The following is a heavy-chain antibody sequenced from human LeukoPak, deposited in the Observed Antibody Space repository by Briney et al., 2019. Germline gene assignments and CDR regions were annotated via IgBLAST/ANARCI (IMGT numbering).Heavy chain of an antibody. D-gene: IGHD7-27*01. CDR3: ARDNAGDIDY. J-gene: IGHJ4*02. Sequence: ASVKVSCKASGYPFISNAMNWVRQAPGQGLELMGWINTNTGNPTYAQGFIGRFVFSLDTSVSTAYLQISSLKTEDTAVYYCARDNAGDIDYWGQGTLVTVSS. CDR1: GYPFISNA. V-gene: IGHV7-4-1*02. CDR2: INTNTGNP.